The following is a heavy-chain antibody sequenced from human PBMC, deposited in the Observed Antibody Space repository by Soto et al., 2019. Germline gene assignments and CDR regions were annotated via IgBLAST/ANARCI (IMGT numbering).Heavy chain of an antibody. CDR1: GFTFDIYN. CDR3: ARDRSVVASPHDAFAV. CDR2: ISTNGDYR. V-gene: IGHV3-21*01. Sequence: ELQLVESGGGLVKPGGSLGLSCAASGFTFDIYNMNWVRQAPGKGLEWVASISTNGDYRYFADSVKGRFTISRDNAKNTLYLQMHSLRVEDTAVYYCARDRSVVASPHDAFAVWGQGQMVTVSS. D-gene: IGHD2-15*01. J-gene: IGHJ3*01.